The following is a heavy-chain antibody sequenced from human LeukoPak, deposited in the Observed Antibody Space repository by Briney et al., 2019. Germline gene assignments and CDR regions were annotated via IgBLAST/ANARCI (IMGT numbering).Heavy chain of an antibody. V-gene: IGHV1-2*04. CDR3: ARDDGGYCSGGSCYPRPLFDY. CDR1: GYTFTVYY. CDR2: INPNSGGT. D-gene: IGHD2-15*01. J-gene: IGHJ4*02. Sequence: ASVKVSCKASGYTFTVYYMHWVRQAPGQGLEWMGWINPNSGGTNYAQKFQGWVTMTRDTSISTAYMELSRLRSDDTAVYYRARDDGGYCSGGSCYPRPLFDYWGQGTLVTVSS.